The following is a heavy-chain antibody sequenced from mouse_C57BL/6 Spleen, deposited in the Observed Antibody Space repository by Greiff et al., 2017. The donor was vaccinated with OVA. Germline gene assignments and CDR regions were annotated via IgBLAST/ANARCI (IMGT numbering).Heavy chain of an antibody. D-gene: IGHD1-1*01. J-gene: IGHJ3*01. CDR1: GFTFSSYG. Sequence: EVQGVESGGDLVKPGGSLKLSCAASGFTFSSYGMSWVRQTPDKRLEWVATISSGGSYTYYPDSVQGRFTISRDNAKNTLYLQMSSLKSEDTAMYYGARHGDTTVERFACWGQGTLVTVSA. CDR2: ISSGGSYT. V-gene: IGHV5-6*01. CDR3: ARHGDTTVERFAC.